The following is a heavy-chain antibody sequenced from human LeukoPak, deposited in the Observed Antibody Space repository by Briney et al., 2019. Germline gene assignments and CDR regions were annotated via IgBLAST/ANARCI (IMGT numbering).Heavy chain of an antibody. J-gene: IGHJ4*02. Sequence: APVKVSCKASGYTFTGFYMHWVRQAPGQGLEWMGWINPISGGTNYAQKFQGRVTMTRDTSISTAHMELSRLRSDDTAVYYCARAVVPAAMPPKDWGQGTLVTVSS. V-gene: IGHV1-2*02. CDR1: GYTFTGFY. CDR3: ARAVVPAAMPPKD. D-gene: IGHD2-2*01. CDR2: INPISGGT.